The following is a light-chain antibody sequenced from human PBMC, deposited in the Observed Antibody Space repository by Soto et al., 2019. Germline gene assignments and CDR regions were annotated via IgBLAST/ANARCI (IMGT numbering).Light chain of an antibody. J-gene: IGKJ1*01. V-gene: IGKV1-5*01. CDR3: QHYNSYSEA. CDR2: DAS. CDR1: QNINGW. Sequence: DIQMTQSPSTLSESVGDRVTITCRASQNINGWLAWYQQKPGKAPNLLIYDASTLESGVPSRFSGSGSGTEFTLTISSLQPDDFATYYCQHYNSYSEAFGQGTKVDIK.